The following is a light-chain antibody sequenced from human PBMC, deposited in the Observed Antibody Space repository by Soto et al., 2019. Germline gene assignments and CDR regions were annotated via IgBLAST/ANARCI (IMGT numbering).Light chain of an antibody. CDR2: DAS. V-gene: IGKV1-33*01. CDR3: QQYDNLPPLS. Sequence: DLQMTQSPSSLSASVGDRVTITCQASQDISNYLNWYQQKPGKAPKLLIYDASNLETGVPSRFSGSGSGTDFTFTISSLQPEDIAACYCQQYDNLPPLSVGGGTEVEIK. CDR1: QDISNY. J-gene: IGKJ4*01.